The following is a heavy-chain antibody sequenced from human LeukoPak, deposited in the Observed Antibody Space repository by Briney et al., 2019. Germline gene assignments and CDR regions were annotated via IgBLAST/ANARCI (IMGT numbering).Heavy chain of an antibody. D-gene: IGHD3-16*01. J-gene: IGHJ4*02. V-gene: IGHV3-21*05. Sequence: PGGSLRLSCAASGFSFSLYPMNWVRQAPGKGLEWLSNIRDSGGEMYYADSVRGRFTISRDNAKNSLYLQMNSLRAADTAVYYCAKPVAGDRYFDYWGQGTLVTVSS. CDR1: GFSFSLYP. CDR3: AKPVAGDRYFDY. CDR2: IRDSGGEM.